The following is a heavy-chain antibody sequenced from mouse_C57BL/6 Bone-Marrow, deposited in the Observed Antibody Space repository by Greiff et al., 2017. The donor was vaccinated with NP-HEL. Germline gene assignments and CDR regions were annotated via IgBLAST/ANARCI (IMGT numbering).Heavy chain of an antibody. J-gene: IGHJ3*01. CDR3: AIYYGNSSWFAY. Sequence: QVQLQQSGAELARPGASVKLSCKASGYTFTSYGISWVKQRTGQGLEWIGEIYPRSGNTYYNEKFKGKATLTADKSSSTGYMELRSLTSEDSAVYFCAIYYGNSSWFAYWGQGTLVTVSA. V-gene: IGHV1-81*01. CDR2: IYPRSGNT. CDR1: GYTFTSYG. D-gene: IGHD2-1*01.